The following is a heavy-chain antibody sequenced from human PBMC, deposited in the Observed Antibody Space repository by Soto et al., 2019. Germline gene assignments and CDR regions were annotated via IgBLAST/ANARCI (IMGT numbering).Heavy chain of an antibody. V-gene: IGHV5-10-1*01. CDR3: ASRMVTGYYYGMDV. CDR2: IDPSDSDT. D-gene: IGHD5-18*01. Sequence: GESLKISCKGSGYSFTSYWIGWVRQMPGKGLEWMGMIDPSDSDTNYSPSFQGHVTISADKSISTAYLQWSSLKASDTAMYYCASRMVTGYYYGMDVWGQGTTVTVSS. J-gene: IGHJ6*02. CDR1: GYSFTSYW.